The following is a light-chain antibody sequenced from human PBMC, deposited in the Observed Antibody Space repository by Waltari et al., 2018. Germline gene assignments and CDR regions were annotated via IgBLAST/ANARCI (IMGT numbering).Light chain of an antibody. CDR2: VAS. J-gene: IGKJ2*01. Sequence: DIQMTQSPSSLSASVGDRVTITCRASQSISEYVNWYQQRPGKAPKILIYVASILQSGVPLRFSGSGSGTNFTLSISSLQPEDFVTYYCQQSYSSPRTFGQGTNLKIK. CDR1: QSISEY. CDR3: QQSYSSPRT. V-gene: IGKV1-39*01.